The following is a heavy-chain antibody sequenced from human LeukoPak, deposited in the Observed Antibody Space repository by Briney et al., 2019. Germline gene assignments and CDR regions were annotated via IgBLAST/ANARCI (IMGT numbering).Heavy chain of an antibody. D-gene: IGHD5-12*01. CDR1: GGTFSSYA. V-gene: IGHV1-69*01. J-gene: IGHJ4*02. CDR2: IIPIFGTA. CDR3: ARSGVATISGDFDY. Sequence: KVSCKASGGTFSSYAISWVRQAPGQGLEWMGGIIPIFGTANYAQKFQGRVTITADESTSTAYMELSSLRSEDTAVYYCARSGVATISGDFDYWGQGTLVTVSS.